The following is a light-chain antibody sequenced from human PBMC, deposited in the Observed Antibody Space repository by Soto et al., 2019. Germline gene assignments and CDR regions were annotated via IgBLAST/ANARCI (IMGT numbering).Light chain of an antibody. J-gene: IGKJ1*01. Sequence: VIWMTQSPSLLSASTGDRVTISCRLSQDISVDLAWYRQRPGKAPDLLIYAASTLQSGVPSRFSGSGSGTDFTLTISFLQSEDFATYYCQQYHAFPWTFGQVTKV. V-gene: IGKV1D-8*01. CDR2: AAS. CDR3: QQYHAFPWT. CDR1: QDISVD.